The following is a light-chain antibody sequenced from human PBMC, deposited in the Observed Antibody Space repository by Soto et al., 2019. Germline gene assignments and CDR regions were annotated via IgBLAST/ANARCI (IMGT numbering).Light chain of an antibody. CDR2: EAS. V-gene: IGKV1-5*03. Sequence: DIQMTQSPSTLSAVAVDRVTITCRASENVNSWLAWYQQKPGKAPKLLICEASNLESGVPSRFSGSGSGTEFTLTISSLQPDDFASYYCQQYKIDATFGQGTKVDIK. J-gene: IGKJ1*01. CDR3: QQYKIDAT. CDR1: ENVNSW.